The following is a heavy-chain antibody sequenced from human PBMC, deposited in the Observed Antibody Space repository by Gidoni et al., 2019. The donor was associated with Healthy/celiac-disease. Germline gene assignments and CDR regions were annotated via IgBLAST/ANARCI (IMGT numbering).Heavy chain of an antibody. CDR3: ARTSLVGATLFDY. J-gene: IGHJ4*02. CDR2: NDYSGST. CDR1: GGSISSYY. D-gene: IGHD1-26*01. Sequence: QVQLQESGPGLVKPSETLSLTCTVSGGSISSYYWSWIRQPPGKGLEWIGYNDYSGSTNYNPSLKSRVTISVDTSKNQFSLKLSSVTAADTAVYYCARTSLVGATLFDYWGQGTLVTVSS. V-gene: IGHV4-59*08.